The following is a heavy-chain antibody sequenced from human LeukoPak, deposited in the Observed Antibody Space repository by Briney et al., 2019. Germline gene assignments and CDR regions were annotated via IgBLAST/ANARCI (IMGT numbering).Heavy chain of an antibody. Sequence: GGSLRLSCAASGFTFSSYWMHWVRQAPGKGLVGVSYIKSDGRSTGYADTAKGRFTISRDNAKNTVYLQMNSLRAEDTDVYYCARSYGNYYYGMDVWGQGTTVTVSS. D-gene: IGHD1-26*01. V-gene: IGHV3-74*01. CDR3: ARSYGNYYYGMDV. CDR2: IKSDGRST. CDR1: GFTFSSYW. J-gene: IGHJ6*02.